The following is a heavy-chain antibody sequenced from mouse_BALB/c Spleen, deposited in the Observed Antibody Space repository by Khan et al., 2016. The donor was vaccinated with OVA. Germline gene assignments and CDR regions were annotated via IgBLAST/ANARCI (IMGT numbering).Heavy chain of an antibody. D-gene: IGHD1-1*01. Sequence: EVELVESGGGLVKPGGSLKLSCAASGLTFSSSAMSWVRQTPEKRLERVATISTGGRKIYYADSVKGRFTISRDNAKNTLSLQMSSLRSEDTARYYCGRSITPVVAFYYWGQGTTLTVSS. CDR2: ISTGGRKI. J-gene: IGHJ2*01. CDR3: GRSITPVVAFYY. CDR1: GLTFSSSA. V-gene: IGHV5-9-1*01.